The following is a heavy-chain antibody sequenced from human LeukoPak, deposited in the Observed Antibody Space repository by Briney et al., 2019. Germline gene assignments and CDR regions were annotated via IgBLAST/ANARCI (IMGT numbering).Heavy chain of an antibody. CDR1: GFTFSSYA. V-gene: IGHV3-23*01. J-gene: IGHJ4*02. Sequence: HPGGSLRLSCAASGFTFSSYAMSWVRQAPGKGLEWVSAISGSGGSTYYADSVKGRFTVSRDNSKNTVSLQMDSLRVDDTGIYYCARGFLQLTPYYFDYWGQGALVTVSS. CDR2: ISGSGGST. D-gene: IGHD1-1*01. CDR3: ARGFLQLTPYYFDY.